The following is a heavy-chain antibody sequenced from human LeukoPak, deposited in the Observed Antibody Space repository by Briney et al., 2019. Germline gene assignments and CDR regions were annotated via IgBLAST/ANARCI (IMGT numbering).Heavy chain of an antibody. CDR1: GYTFTSYD. J-gene: IGHJ5*02. Sequence: ASVKVSCKASGYTFTSYDINWVRQATGQGLEWMGWMNPNSGNTGYAQKFQGRVTTTRNTSISTAYMELSSLRSEDTAVYYCARRATYYDFWSGYPNWFDPWGQGTLVTVSS. CDR2: MNPNSGNT. V-gene: IGHV1-8*03. CDR3: ARRATYYDFWSGYPNWFDP. D-gene: IGHD3-3*01.